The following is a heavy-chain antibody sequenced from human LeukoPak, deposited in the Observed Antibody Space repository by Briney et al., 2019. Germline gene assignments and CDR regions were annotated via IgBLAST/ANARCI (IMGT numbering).Heavy chain of an antibody. J-gene: IGHJ6*02. V-gene: IGHV1-8*01. CDR1: GYTFTSYD. D-gene: IGHD3-22*01. Sequence: ASVKVSCKASGYTFTSYDINWVRQATGQGLEWMGWMNPNSGNTGYAQKFQGRVTMTRNTSISTAYMELSSLRSEDTAVYYCARGKDYYDSSGHRSIKKPRGYYYYYGMDVWGQGTTVTVSS. CDR2: MNPNSGNT. CDR3: ARGKDYYDSSGHRSIKKPRGYYYYYGMDV.